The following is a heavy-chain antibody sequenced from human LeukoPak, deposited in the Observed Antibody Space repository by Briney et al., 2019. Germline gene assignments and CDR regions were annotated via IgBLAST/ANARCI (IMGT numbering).Heavy chain of an antibody. CDR2: ISGSGGST. CDR3: AKEGDSYGFGNFDY. J-gene: IGHJ4*02. D-gene: IGHD5-18*01. Sequence: GGSLRLSCAASGFTFSDYYLSWIRQPPGKGLEWVSAISGSGGSTYYADSVKGRFTISRDNSKNTLYLQMNSLRAEDTAVYYCAKEGDSYGFGNFDYWGQGTLVTVSS. V-gene: IGHV3-23*01. CDR1: GFTFSDYY.